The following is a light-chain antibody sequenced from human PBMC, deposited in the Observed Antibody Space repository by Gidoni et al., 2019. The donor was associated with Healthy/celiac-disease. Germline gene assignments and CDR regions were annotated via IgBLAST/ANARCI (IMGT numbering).Light chain of an antibody. CDR3: QVWDSSSDHPV. CDR1: HIGSKT. Sequence: SSVLTQPPLVSVAPGKTARITCGGNHIGSKTVHWYQQKPGQAPVLVIYYDSVRPSGIPERFSGSNAGNTATLTISRVEAGDEADYDCQVWDSSSDHPVFGGGTKLTVL. V-gene: IGLV3-21*04. J-gene: IGLJ2*01. CDR2: YDS.